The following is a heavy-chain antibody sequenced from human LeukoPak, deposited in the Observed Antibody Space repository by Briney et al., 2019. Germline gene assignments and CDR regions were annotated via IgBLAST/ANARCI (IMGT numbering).Heavy chain of an antibody. J-gene: IGHJ3*02. CDR3: ARSRYNWNDGDAFDI. V-gene: IGHV1-18*01. Sequence: ASVKVSCKASGYTFTSYGISWVRQAPGQGLEWMGWISAYNGSTNYAQKLQGRVTMTTDTSTSTAYMELRSLRSDDTAVYYCARSRYNWNDGDAFDIWGQGTMVTVSS. CDR1: GYTFTSYG. D-gene: IGHD1-1*01. CDR2: ISAYNGST.